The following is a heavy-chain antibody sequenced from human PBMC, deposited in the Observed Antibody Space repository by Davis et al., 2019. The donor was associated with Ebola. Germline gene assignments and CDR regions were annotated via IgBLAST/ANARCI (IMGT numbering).Heavy chain of an antibody. D-gene: IGHD5-12*01. CDR3: AKDGRFTLVATFFDWFDP. Sequence: GGSLRLSCAASGFTFSSYAMSWVRQAPGKGLEWVSALSGSGGSTYYADSVKGRFTISRGNSKSTLYLQMTSLRAEDTAVYYCAKDGRFTLVATFFDWFDPWGQGTLVTVSS. CDR2: LSGSGGST. V-gene: IGHV3-23*01. J-gene: IGHJ5*02. CDR1: GFTFSSYA.